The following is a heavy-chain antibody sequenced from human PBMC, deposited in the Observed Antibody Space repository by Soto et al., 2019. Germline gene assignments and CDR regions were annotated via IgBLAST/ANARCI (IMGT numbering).Heavy chain of an antibody. CDR1: GDSITTNGYY. J-gene: IGHJ4*02. CDR3: ARSHYTYGLLIDY. V-gene: IGHV4-39*01. CDR2: VYSTGST. D-gene: IGHD2-8*01. Sequence: SETLSLTCSVSGDSITTNGYYWGWIRQPPGKGLQWIVNVYSTGSTFSHPSLTSRVFISVDTSKNKFSLRLTSVTAADTAVYYCARSHYTYGLLIDYWGPGIMVTVSS.